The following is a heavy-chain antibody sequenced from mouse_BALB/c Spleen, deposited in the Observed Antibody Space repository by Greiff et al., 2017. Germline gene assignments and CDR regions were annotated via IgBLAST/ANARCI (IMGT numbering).Heavy chain of an antibody. J-gene: IGHJ4*01. CDR3: TRGSTVDAMDY. V-gene: IGHV1-69*02. CDR2: IYPSDSYT. Sequence: QVQLQQPGAELVRPGASVKLSCKASGYPFTSYWINWVKPRPGQGLEWIGNIYPSDSYTHYNQKFKDKATLTVDKSSSTAYMQLSRPTSEDSEVYYCTRGSTVDAMDYWGQGTSVTVSS. CDR1: GYPFTSYW. D-gene: IGHD1-1*01.